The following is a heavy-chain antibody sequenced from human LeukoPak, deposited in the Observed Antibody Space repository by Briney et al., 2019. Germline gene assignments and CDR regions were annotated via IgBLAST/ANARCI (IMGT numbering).Heavy chain of an antibody. V-gene: IGHV3-48*04. CDR1: GFTLSSYS. CDR3: ARWGRLFGVAPYFDY. CDR2: ISSSSSTI. J-gene: IGHJ4*02. Sequence: GGSLRLSCAASGFTLSSYSMNWVRQAPGQGLEWVSYISSSSSTIYYADSVKGRFTISRDNAKNSLYLQMNSLRAEDTAVYYCARWGRLFGVAPYFDYWGQGTLVTVSS. D-gene: IGHD3-3*01.